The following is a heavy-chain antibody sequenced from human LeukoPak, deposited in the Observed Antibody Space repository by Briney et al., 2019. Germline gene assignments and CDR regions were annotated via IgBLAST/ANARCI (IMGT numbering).Heavy chain of an antibody. V-gene: IGHV3-30*02. Sequence: GGSLRLSCAASGFTFSSYVMHWVRQAPGKGLEWVAFIRYDGSNKYYADSVKGRFTISRDNSKNTLYLQMNSLRAEDTAVYYCARDRLSTSPSGSSTGYYFDSWGQGTLVTVSS. CDR3: ARDRLSTSPSGSSTGYYFDS. D-gene: IGHD1-26*01. CDR2: IRYDGSNK. CDR1: GFTFSSYV. J-gene: IGHJ4*02.